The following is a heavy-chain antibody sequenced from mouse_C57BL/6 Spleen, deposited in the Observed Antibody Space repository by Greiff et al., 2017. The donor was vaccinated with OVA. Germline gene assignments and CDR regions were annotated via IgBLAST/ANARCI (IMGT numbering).Heavy chain of an antibody. J-gene: IGHJ3*01. CDR3: ARDGRITTEFAY. Sequence: DVKLVESGGGLVKPGGSLKLSCAASGFTFSSYAMSWVRQTPEKRLEWVATISDGGSYTYYPDNVKGRFTISRDNAKNNLYLQMSHLKSEDTAMYYCARDGRITTEFAYWGQGTLVTVSA. CDR2: ISDGGSYT. CDR1: GFTFSSYA. V-gene: IGHV5-4*01. D-gene: IGHD2-4*01.